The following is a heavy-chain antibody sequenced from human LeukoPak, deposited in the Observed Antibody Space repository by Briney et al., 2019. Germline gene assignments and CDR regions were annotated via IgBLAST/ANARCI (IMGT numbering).Heavy chain of an antibody. D-gene: IGHD3-9*01. Sequence: GRSLRLSCAASGFIFSSYAMHWVRRAPGKGLEWVALISYDGSNKYYADSVKGRFTISRDNSKNTLYLQMNSLRAEDTAVYYCAREGGYFDWFGTFDIWGQGTMVTVSS. J-gene: IGHJ3*02. CDR3: AREGGYFDWFGTFDI. CDR2: ISYDGSNK. CDR1: GFIFSSYA. V-gene: IGHV3-30*04.